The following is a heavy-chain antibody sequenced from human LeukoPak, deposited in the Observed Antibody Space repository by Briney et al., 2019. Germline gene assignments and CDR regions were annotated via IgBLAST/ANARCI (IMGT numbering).Heavy chain of an antibody. CDR3: ARYDSSGYNDAFDI. Sequence: GGSLRLSCAASGFTFDDYAMHWVRQAPGKGLEWVSAISGSGGSTYYADSVKGRFTISRDNSKNTLYLQMNSLRAEDTAVYYCARYDSSGYNDAFDIWGQGTMVTVSS. CDR1: GFTFDDYA. CDR2: ISGSGGST. D-gene: IGHD3-22*01. V-gene: IGHV3-23*01. J-gene: IGHJ3*02.